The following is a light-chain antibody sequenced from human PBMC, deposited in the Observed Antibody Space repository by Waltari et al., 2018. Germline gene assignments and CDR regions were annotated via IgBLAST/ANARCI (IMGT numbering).Light chain of an antibody. Sequence: QSALTQPASVSGSPGQSITISCTGTSSDVGGYNYVSWFQQHPGKAPKFMICEVSRRPSGVSKRFSGSKSGNTASLTITGLQAEDEADYYCSSYTRRSNLVCGGGTKLTVL. V-gene: IGLV2-14*01. CDR1: SSDVGGYNY. CDR2: EVS. J-gene: IGLJ3*02. CDR3: SSYTRRSNLV.